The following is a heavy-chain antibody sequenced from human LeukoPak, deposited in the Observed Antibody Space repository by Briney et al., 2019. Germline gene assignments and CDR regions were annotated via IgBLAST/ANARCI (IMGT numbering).Heavy chain of an antibody. CDR3: AKVTTRGSGWFFYYFDY. D-gene: IGHD6-19*01. Sequence: GGSLRLSCAASGFTFSSYDMHWVRQATGKGLEWVSAIGTAGDTYYPGSVKGRFTISRDNAKNSLYLQMNSLRAEDTALYYCAKVTTRGSGWFFYYFDYWGQGTLVTVSS. V-gene: IGHV3-13*01. CDR2: IGTAGDT. CDR1: GFTFSSYD. J-gene: IGHJ4*02.